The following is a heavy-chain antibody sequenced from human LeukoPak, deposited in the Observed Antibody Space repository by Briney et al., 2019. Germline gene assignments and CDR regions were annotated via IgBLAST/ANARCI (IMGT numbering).Heavy chain of an antibody. D-gene: IGHD3-10*01. CDR2: INHSGST. J-gene: IGHJ4*02. CDR3: AREVLRFGELDY. V-gene: IGHV4-34*01. CDR1: GGSFSGYY. Sequence: SETLSLTCAVYGGSFSGYYWSWIRQPPGKGLEWIGEINHSGSTNYNPSLKSRVTISVDTSKNQFSLKLSSVTAADTAVYYCAREVLRFGELDYWGQGTLVTVSS.